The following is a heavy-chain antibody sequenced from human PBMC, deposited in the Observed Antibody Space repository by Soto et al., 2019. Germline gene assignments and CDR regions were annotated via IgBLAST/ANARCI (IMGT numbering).Heavy chain of an antibody. D-gene: IGHD4-17*01. CDR1: GAIISRIA. Sequence: QVQLEQSGPEMKKPGSSVKVSCKASGAIISRIAFSWVRQAPGQGLEYMGGIVPVFGAPNYAPNFQGRVTITADKSTSSAFMEISSLRSQDTAVYYCTTGSPLLWAYFDDWGQGTLVTVSS. J-gene: IGHJ4*02. CDR2: IVPVFGAP. CDR3: TTGSPLLWAYFDD. V-gene: IGHV1-69*06.